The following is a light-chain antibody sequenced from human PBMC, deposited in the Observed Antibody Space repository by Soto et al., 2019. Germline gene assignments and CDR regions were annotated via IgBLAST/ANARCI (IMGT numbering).Light chain of an antibody. J-gene: IGLJ1*01. V-gene: IGLV1-44*01. CDR2: NDY. CDR1: ISNIGGYT. CDR3: ATWDDSRKGV. Sequence: VLTQPPSASGTPGQRVTISCSGNISNIGGYTVNWYQHLPGTAPKLLIYNDYQRPSGVPDRFSGSKSGTSASLAISGLQSEDEADYYCATWDDSRKGVFGAGTKVTVL.